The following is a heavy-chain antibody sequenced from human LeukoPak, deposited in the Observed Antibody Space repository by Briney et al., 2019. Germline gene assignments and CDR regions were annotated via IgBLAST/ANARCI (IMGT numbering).Heavy chain of an antibody. CDR2: IYYSGST. Sequence: SETLSLTCTVSGGSISSYYWSWIRQPPGKGLEWIGYIYYSGSTNYNPSLKSRVTISVDTSKNQFSLKLSSVTAADTAVYYCAREEFRWFGESGGIVYWGQGTLVTVSS. D-gene: IGHD3-10*01. V-gene: IGHV4-59*01. CDR3: AREEFRWFGESGGIVY. CDR1: GGSISSYY. J-gene: IGHJ4*02.